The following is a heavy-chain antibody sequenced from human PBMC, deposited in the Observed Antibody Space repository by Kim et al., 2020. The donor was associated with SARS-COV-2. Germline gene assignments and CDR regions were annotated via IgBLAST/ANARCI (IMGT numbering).Heavy chain of an antibody. D-gene: IGHD3-3*01. CDR3: AGGGAVLRFLEWLSSYFDY. CDR1: GYTFSNYA. V-gene: IGHV1-3*01. CDR2: INAGSGNT. J-gene: IGHJ4*02. Sequence: ASVKVSCKASGYTFSNYAIHWVRQAPGQRLEWMGWINAGSGNTEYSQKFQGRLIITRDTSASTAYMELSSLRSEDTAVYYCAGGGAVLRFLEWLSSYFDYWGQGTLVTVSS.